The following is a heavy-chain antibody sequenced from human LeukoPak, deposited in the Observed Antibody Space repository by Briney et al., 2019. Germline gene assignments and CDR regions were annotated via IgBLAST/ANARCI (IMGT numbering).Heavy chain of an antibody. CDR3: AREGFPYYDILTGYYNI. CDR2: ISSSGYI. CDR1: GFSFSTKT. D-gene: IGHD3-9*01. Sequence: GGSLRLSCAASGFSFSTKTMNWVRQAPGKGLEWVSSISSSGYIYYADSVKGRFTISRDNAKNSLYLQMNSLRAEDTAVYYCAREGFPYYDILTGYYNIWGQGTLVTVSS. V-gene: IGHV3-21*01. J-gene: IGHJ4*02.